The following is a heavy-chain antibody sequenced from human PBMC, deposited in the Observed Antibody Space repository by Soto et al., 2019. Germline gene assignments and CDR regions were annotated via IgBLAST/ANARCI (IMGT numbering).Heavy chain of an antibody. CDR1: GFTFSNYA. Sequence: EVQLLESGGGLVRPGGSLRLSCAASGFTFSNYAMTWVRQAPGKGLEWVSLISSTGGTTYYADSVKGRFTISRADSKSTVSLEMSMLRDEDTAVYYCEKVVLGRSNVFDVWGPGTMVNVSS. D-gene: IGHD6-13*01. CDR2: ISSTGGTT. CDR3: EKVVLGRSNVFDV. V-gene: IGHV3-23*01. J-gene: IGHJ3*01.